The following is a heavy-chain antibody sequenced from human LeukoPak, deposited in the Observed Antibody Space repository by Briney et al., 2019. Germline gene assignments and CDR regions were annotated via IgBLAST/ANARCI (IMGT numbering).Heavy chain of an antibody. J-gene: IGHJ4*02. Sequence: QSGGSLRLSCAASGFTFSSYGMHWVRQAPGKGLEWVAFIRYDGSNKYYADSVKGRFTISRDNSKNTLYLQMNILRAEDTAVYYCAKVATRYCSSTSCPKGYFDYWGQGTLVTVSS. CDR2: IRYDGSNK. D-gene: IGHD2-2*01. CDR1: GFTFSSYG. V-gene: IGHV3-30*02. CDR3: AKVATRYCSSTSCPKGYFDY.